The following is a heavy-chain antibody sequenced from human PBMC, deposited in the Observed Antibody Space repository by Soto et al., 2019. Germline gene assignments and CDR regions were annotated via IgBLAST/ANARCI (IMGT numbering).Heavy chain of an antibody. CDR1: GFTFSSYG. D-gene: IGHD3-10*01. V-gene: IGHV3-33*01. J-gene: IGHJ5*02. Sequence: GGSLRLSCAASGFTFSSYGMHWVRQAPGKGLEWVAVIWYDGSNKYYADSVKGRFTISRDNSKNTLYLQMNSLRAEDTAVYYCARVKNQYVDRYVYRGNNWFDPWGQGTLVTVSS. CDR3: ARVKNQYVDRYVYRGNNWFDP. CDR2: IWYDGSNK.